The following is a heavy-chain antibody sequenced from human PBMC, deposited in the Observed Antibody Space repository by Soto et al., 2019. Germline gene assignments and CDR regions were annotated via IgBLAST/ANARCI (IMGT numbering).Heavy chain of an antibody. CDR3: ARDLPPKDY. CDR2: ISAYNGNT. Sequence: QVQLVQSGAEVKKPGASVKVSCKASGYTFTNYAISWVRQAPGQGLEWMGWISAYNGNTNYAQKLQGRVTMTTDTSTRTAYMELRSLGCDDTAVYYCARDLPPKDYWGQGTLVTVSS. V-gene: IGHV1-18*01. CDR1: GYTFTNYA. J-gene: IGHJ4*02.